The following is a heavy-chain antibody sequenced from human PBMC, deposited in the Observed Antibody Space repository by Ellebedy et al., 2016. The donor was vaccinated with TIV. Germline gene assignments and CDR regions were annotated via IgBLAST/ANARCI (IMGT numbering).Heavy chain of an antibody. V-gene: IGHV3-33*01. CDR3: AREAEYSSSWYTTPSFDY. Sequence: GESLKISCAASGFTFSSYGMHWVRQAPGKGLEWVAVIWYDGSNKYYADSVKGRFTISRDNSKNTLYLQMNSLRAEDTAVYYCAREAEYSSSWYTTPSFDYWGQGTLVTVSS. J-gene: IGHJ4*02. D-gene: IGHD6-13*01. CDR2: IWYDGSNK. CDR1: GFTFSSYG.